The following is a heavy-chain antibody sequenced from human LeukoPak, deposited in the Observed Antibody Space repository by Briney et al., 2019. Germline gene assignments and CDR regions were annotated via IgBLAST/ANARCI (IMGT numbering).Heavy chain of an antibody. CDR3: ARRKTITMVRVGSDVNWFDP. CDR2: IYYSGST. J-gene: IGHJ5*02. Sequence: SETLSLTCTVSGGSISSYYWSWIRQPPGKGLEWIGYIYYSGSTNYNPSLKSRVTISVDTSKNQFSLKLSSVTAADTAVYYCARRKTITMVRVGSDVNWFDPWGQGTLVTVSS. CDR1: GGSISSYY. D-gene: IGHD3-10*01. V-gene: IGHV4-59*08.